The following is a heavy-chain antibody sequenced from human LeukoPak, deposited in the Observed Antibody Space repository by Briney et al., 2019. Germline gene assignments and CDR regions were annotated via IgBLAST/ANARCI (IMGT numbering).Heavy chain of an antibody. Sequence: GGSLRLSCAASGFTLSSSSMNSVRQAPGKGLEWVSSMISSSSYIYYADSVKGRFTISRDNAKNSLYLQMNGLRAEDTAVYYCARDCTNGVCYNWFDPWGQGTRVTVSS. CDR3: ARDCTNGVCYNWFDP. CDR2: MISSSSYI. D-gene: IGHD2-8*01. CDR1: GFTLSSSS. V-gene: IGHV3-21*06. J-gene: IGHJ5*02.